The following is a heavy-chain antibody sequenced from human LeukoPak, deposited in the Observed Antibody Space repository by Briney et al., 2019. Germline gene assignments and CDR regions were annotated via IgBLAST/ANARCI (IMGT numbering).Heavy chain of an antibody. CDR3: ARHERSSSSNPPFDY. CDR1: GGSISSYY. Sequence: SETLSLTCTVSGGSISSYYWSWIRQPPGKGLEWIGYIYTSGSTNYNPSLKSRVTISVDTSKNQLSLKLSSVTAADTAVYYCARHERSSSSNPPFDYWGQGTLVTVSS. D-gene: IGHD6-6*01. CDR2: IYTSGST. V-gene: IGHV4-4*09. J-gene: IGHJ4*02.